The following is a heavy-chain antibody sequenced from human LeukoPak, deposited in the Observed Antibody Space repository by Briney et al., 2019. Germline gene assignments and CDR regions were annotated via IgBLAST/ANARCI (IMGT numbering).Heavy chain of an antibody. Sequence: PSETLSLTCAVSGGPISSGGYSWSWIRQPPGKGLEWIGYIYHSGSTYYNPSLKSRVTISVDRSKNQFSLKLSSVTAADTAVYYCARTAAHHTNWFDPWGQGTLVTVSS. CDR2: IYHSGST. CDR3: ARTAAHHTNWFDP. V-gene: IGHV4-30-2*01. D-gene: IGHD2-2*01. J-gene: IGHJ5*02. CDR1: GGPISSGGYS.